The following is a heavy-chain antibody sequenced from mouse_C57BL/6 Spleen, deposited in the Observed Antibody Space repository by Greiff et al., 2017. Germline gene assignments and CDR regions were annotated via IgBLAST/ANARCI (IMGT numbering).Heavy chain of an antibody. CDR3: ARGYDGYYLDY. J-gene: IGHJ2*01. D-gene: IGHD2-3*01. CDR2: ISYSGST. V-gene: IGHV3-1*01. Sequence: EVQLQESGPGMVKPSQSLSLTCTVTGYSITSGYDWHWIRHFPGNKLEWMGYISYSGSTNYNPSLKSRISITHDTSKNHFFLKLNSVTTEDTATYYCARGYDGYYLDYWGQGTTLTVSS. CDR1: GYSITSGYD.